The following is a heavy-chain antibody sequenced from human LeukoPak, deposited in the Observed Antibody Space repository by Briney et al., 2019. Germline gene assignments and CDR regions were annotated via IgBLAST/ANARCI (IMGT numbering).Heavy chain of an antibody. CDR3: AKDPYSGSFTPFFDY. V-gene: IGHV3-30*02. Sequence: PRRSLRLSCAASGFTFSSYGMHWVRQAPGKGLEWVAFIRYDGSNKYYADSVKGRFTISRDNSKNTLYLQMNSLRAEDTAVYYCAKDPYSGSFTPFFDYWGQGTLVTVSS. D-gene: IGHD1-26*01. CDR2: IRYDGSNK. J-gene: IGHJ4*02. CDR1: GFTFSSYG.